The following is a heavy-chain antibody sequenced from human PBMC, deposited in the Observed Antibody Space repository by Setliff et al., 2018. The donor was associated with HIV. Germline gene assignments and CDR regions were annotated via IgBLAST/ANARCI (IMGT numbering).Heavy chain of an antibody. V-gene: IGHV4-30-4*08. Sequence: SETLSLTCTVSGGSISSGDYYWSWIRQPPGKGLEWMWYIYYSGSTYYNPSLKSRLTILVDTSKNQFSLKLSSVTAADTAVYYCARITPYGSGYYWGQGTLVTVSS. J-gene: IGHJ4*02. CDR3: ARITPYGSGYY. D-gene: IGHD3-10*01. CDR2: IYYSGST. CDR1: GGSISSGDYY.